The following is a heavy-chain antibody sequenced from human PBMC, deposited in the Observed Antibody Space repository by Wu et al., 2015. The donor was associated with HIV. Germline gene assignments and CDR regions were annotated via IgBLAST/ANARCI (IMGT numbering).Heavy chain of an antibody. J-gene: IGHJ6*03. D-gene: IGHD1-26*01. Sequence: QVQLVQSGAEVKKPGSSVKVSCKASGGTFSSYAISWVRQAPGQGLEWMGGIIPIFGTANYAQKFQGRVTITADESTSTAYMELSSLRSEDTAVYYCASSVGATGPYYYYYYMDVWGKRDHGHRLL. CDR1: GGTFSSYA. CDR2: IIPIFGTA. CDR3: ASSVGATGPYYYYYYMDV. V-gene: IGHV1-69*12.